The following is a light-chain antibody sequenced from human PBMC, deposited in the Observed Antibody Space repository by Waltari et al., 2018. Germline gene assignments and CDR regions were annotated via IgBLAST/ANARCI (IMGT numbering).Light chain of an antibody. J-gene: IGKJ1*01. Sequence: DIVMTQSPDSLAVSLGERATINCKSSPTVLFTSNNKNYLAWYQQKPGQPPKLLIYLASTRESGVPDRFSGSGSGTDFTLTISSLQAEDVAVYYCQQYYSTPRTFGQGTKVEIK. V-gene: IGKV4-1*01. CDR2: LAS. CDR3: QQYYSTPRT. CDR1: PTVLFTSNNKNY.